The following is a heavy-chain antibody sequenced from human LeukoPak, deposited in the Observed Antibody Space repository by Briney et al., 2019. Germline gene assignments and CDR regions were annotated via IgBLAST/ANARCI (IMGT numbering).Heavy chain of an antibody. CDR2: IYYSGST. D-gene: IGHD2-2*01. J-gene: IGHJ6*03. CDR1: GGPISSYY. V-gene: IGHV4-59*01. CDR3: ARVQPDYYMDV. Sequence: SETLSLTCTASGGPISSYYWSWIRQPPGKGLEWIGYIYYSGSTNYNPSLKSRVTISVDTSKNQFSLKLSSVTAADTAVYYCARVQPDYYMDVWGKGTTVTVSS.